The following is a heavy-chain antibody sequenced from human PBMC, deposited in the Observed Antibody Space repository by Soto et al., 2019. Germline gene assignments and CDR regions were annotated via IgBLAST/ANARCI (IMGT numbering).Heavy chain of an antibody. D-gene: IGHD3-22*01. CDR1: GFTFSSYA. J-gene: IGHJ6*02. CDR2: ISGSGGST. CDR3: AKLPRNYYDTDYGMDV. Sequence: PGGSLRLSCAASGFTFSSYAMSWVRQAPGKGLEWVSAISGSGGSTYYADSVKGRFTISRDNSKNTLYLQMNSLRAEDTAVYYCAKLPRNYYDTDYGMDVWGQGTTVTVSS. V-gene: IGHV3-23*01.